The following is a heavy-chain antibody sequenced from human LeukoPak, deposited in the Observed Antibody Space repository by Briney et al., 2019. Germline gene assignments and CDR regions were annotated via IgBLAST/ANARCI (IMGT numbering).Heavy chain of an antibody. Sequence: KTSETLSLTCTVSGGSISSPSSYRGWIRQPPGKGLEWIGSFYYSGITYYNPSLKTRVTISVDTSKNQFSLRLNSVTAADTAVYYCVLFPGYWGQGTLVTVSS. CDR1: GGSISSPSSY. J-gene: IGHJ4*02. CDR3: VLFPGY. CDR2: FYYSGIT. V-gene: IGHV4-39*01.